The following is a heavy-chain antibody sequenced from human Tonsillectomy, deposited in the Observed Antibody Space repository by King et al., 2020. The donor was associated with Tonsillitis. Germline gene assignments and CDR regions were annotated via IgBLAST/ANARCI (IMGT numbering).Heavy chain of an antibody. V-gene: IGHV4-34*01. Sequence: VQLQQWGAGLLKPSETLSLTCAVYGGSFSGYYWSWIRQPPGKGLEWIGEINHSGSTNYNPSLKSRVTISVDTSKNQFSLKLSSVTAADTAVYYCAVAGYYYGSGSYYTGFDYWGQGTLVTVSS. CDR3: AVAGYYYGSGSYYTGFDY. CDR2: INHSGST. J-gene: IGHJ4*02. D-gene: IGHD3-10*01. CDR1: GGSFSGYY.